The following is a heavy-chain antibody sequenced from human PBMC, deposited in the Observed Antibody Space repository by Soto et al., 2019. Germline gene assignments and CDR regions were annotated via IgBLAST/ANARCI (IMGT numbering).Heavy chain of an antibody. Sequence: GGSLRLSCAASGFTFSTYWMHWIRQAPGKGLEWVAYISADGRETNHVDSVKGRFTISRDNAKNSVYLQMNSLRAEDTAVYYCARWPRLLDSWGQGTLVTVSS. CDR3: ARWPRLLDS. CDR2: ISADGRET. D-gene: IGHD6-6*01. CDR1: GFTFSTYW. J-gene: IGHJ4*02. V-gene: IGHV3-7*01.